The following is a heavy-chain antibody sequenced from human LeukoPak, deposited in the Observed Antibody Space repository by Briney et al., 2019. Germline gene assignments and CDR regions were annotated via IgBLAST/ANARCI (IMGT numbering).Heavy chain of an antibody. J-gene: IGHJ3*02. D-gene: IGHD6-13*01. CDR2: IYSGGST. Sequence: PGGSLRLYCAASGFTVSSNYMSRVRQAPGKGLEGVSVIYSGGSTYYADSVKGRFTISRDNSKNTLYLQMNSLRAEDTAVYYCAREEVMQQLNGGAFDIWGQGTMVTVSS. CDR1: GFTVSSNY. V-gene: IGHV3-53*01. CDR3: AREEVMQQLNGGAFDI.